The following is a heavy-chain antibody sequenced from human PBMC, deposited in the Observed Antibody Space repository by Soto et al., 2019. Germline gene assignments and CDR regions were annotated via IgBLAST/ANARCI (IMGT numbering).Heavy chain of an antibody. Sequence: VQLEESGGGLVQPGESLRVSCAASGDSLSTYWMHWVRQAPGKGLVWVSRINSEGSIKNYADSVKGRFTISSDNAKITLYLQRNSLRAEDTAVYLCVRGSGWYLVVPWGQGTLVTVSS. CDR1: GDSLSTYW. J-gene: IGHJ5*02. D-gene: IGHD6-19*01. V-gene: IGHV3-74*01. CDR3: VRGSGWYLVVP. CDR2: INSEGSIK.